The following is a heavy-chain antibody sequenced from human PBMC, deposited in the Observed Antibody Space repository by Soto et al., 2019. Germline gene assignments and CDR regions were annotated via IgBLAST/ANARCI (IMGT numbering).Heavy chain of an antibody. V-gene: IGHV4-30-4*01. J-gene: IGHJ4*02. CDR1: GGSINNNGYF. CDR2: TYNRGST. Sequence: QVQRQESGPRVVEPSQTLSLTCTVSGGSINNNGYFWSWISQPPGSGLEWIGHTYNRGSTYSNPSLKSRLTISVDTSKNQFSLKLSSVTAADTAVYYCARGPSGDKVDYWGQGTLVTVSS. CDR3: ARGPSGDKVDY. D-gene: IGHD1-26*01.